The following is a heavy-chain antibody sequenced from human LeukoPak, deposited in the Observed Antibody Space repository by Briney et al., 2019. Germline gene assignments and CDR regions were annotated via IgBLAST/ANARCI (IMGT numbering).Heavy chain of an antibody. J-gene: IGHJ6*02. Sequence: SVKVSCKASGGTFSSYAISWVRQAPGQGLEWMGGIIPIFGTANYAQKFQGRVTITADESTSTAYMELSSLRSENTAVYYCARSSIGYDSSGLDGVGMDVWGQGTTVTVSS. CDR1: GGTFSSYA. V-gene: IGHV1-69*13. CDR3: ARSSIGYDSSGLDGVGMDV. CDR2: IIPIFGTA. D-gene: IGHD3-22*01.